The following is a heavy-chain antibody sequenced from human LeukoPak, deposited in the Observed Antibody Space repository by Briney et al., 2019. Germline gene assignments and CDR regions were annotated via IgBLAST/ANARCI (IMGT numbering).Heavy chain of an antibody. D-gene: IGHD1-26*01. Sequence: SETLSLTCTVSGGSISSYYWSWIRQPPGKGLEWIGYIYYSGSTNYNPSLKSRVTISVDTSKNQFSLKLSSVTAADTDVYYCGRGAMGATGAFDIWGQGTMVTVSS. CDR1: GGSISSYY. V-gene: IGHV4-59*01. J-gene: IGHJ3*02. CDR2: IYYSGST. CDR3: GRGAMGATGAFDI.